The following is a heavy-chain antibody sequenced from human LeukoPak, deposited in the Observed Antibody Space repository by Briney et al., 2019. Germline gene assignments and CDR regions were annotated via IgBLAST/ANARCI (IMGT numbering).Heavy chain of an antibody. CDR3: ARDERVGNYYDFWSGSMGAFDY. V-gene: IGHV1-69*01. D-gene: IGHD3-3*01. J-gene: IGHJ4*02. Sequence: SVKVSCKASGGTFSSYAISWVRQAPGQGLEWMGGIIPIFGTANYAQKFQGRVTITADESTSTAYMELSSLRSEDTAVYYCARDERVGNYYDFWSGSMGAFDYWSQGTLVTVSS. CDR2: IIPIFGTA. CDR1: GGTFSSYA.